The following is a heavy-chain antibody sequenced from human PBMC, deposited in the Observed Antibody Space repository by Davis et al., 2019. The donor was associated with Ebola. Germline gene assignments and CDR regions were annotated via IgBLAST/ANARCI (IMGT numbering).Heavy chain of an antibody. D-gene: IGHD3-3*01. J-gene: IGHJ6*02. CDR2: IKRDGSEK. V-gene: IGHV3-7*01. CDR3: ARDTRYYDFWSGYYVSYYGMDV. CDR1: GFSLDSYW. Sequence: GGSLRLSCVGSGFSLDSYWMAWVRQAPGRGLEWVANIKRDGSEKYYVDSVKGRFTISRDNAKNSLYLQMNSLRAEDTAVYYCARDTRYYDFWSGYYVSYYGMDVWSQGTTVTVSS.